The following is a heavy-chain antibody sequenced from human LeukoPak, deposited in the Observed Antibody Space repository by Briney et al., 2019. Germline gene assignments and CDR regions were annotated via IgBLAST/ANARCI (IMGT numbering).Heavy chain of an antibody. CDR3: ARDRRWLRLASRFDP. CDR1: GYTFTSYG. CDR2: ISAYNGNT. Sequence: GASVKVPFKASGYTFTSYGISWVRQAPGQGLEWMGWISAYNGNTNYAQKLQGRVTMTTDTSTSTAYMELRSLRSDDTAVYYCARDRRWLRLASRFDPWGQGTLVTVSS. J-gene: IGHJ5*02. D-gene: IGHD5-12*01. V-gene: IGHV1-18*01.